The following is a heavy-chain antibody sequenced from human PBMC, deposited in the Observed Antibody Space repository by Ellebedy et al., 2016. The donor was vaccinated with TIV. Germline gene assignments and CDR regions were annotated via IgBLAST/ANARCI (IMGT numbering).Heavy chain of an antibody. CDR1: GGSVTTYY. CDR2: IYYSGST. Sequence: MPSETLSLTCTVSGGSVTTYYWSWIRQPPGEGLEWIGYIYYSGSTNYNPSLKSRVTISVDTSKNQFSLKLSSVTAADTAVYYCARHASRATQAERLEATPPDFWGQGTLVTVSS. J-gene: IGHJ4*02. CDR3: ARHASRATQAERLEATPPDF. V-gene: IGHV4-59*08. D-gene: IGHD3-3*01.